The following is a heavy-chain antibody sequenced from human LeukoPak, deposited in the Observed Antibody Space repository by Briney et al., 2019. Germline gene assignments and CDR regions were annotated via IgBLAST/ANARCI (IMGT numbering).Heavy chain of an antibody. Sequence: PSETLSLTCTVSGGSISSYYWSWIRQSPGKGLEWIGSIYYSGSTNYNPSLKSRVTISVDTSKNQFSLKLSSVTAADTAVYYCAANYDTSGYCYALDYWGQGTLVTVSS. J-gene: IGHJ4*02. CDR2: IYYSGST. D-gene: IGHD3-22*01. V-gene: IGHV4-59*01. CDR1: GGSISSYY. CDR3: AANYDTSGYCYALDY.